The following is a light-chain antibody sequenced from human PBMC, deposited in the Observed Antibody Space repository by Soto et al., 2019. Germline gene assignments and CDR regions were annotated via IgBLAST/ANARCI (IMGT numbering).Light chain of an antibody. CDR3: QVWETSSGHQAI. Sequence: ELTQPPSVSVAPGKTATITCGGNSIGSKSVHWYQQMPGQAPVLVISYDSDRPSGIPERFSGSNSGNTATLTISRVEPGDEADYYCQVWETSSGHQAIFGAGTKLTVL. V-gene: IGLV3-21*01. CDR2: YDS. J-gene: IGLJ2*01. CDR1: SIGSKS.